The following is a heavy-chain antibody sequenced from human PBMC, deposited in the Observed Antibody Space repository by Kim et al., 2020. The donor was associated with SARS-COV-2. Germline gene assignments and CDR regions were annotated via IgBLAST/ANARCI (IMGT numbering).Heavy chain of an antibody. CDR2: IYNSEKA. Sequence: SETLSLTCDVSGVSISSGGYYWSWLRPLPGKGLEWVGYIYNSEKAYYNPSLKGRVLISADTSKNQFSLRLNSVTVADTAMYYCAREAKSDWPREYHWFD. J-gene: IGHJ5*01. D-gene: IGHD2-21*02. CDR1: GVSISSGGYY. CDR3: AREAKSDWPREYHWFD. V-gene: IGHV4-31*11.